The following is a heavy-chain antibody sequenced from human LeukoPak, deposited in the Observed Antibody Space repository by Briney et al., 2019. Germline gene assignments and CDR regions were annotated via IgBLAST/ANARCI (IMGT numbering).Heavy chain of an antibody. CDR1: GASIDSYY. V-gene: IGHV4-59*08. CDR3: ARQPGGTAAFDI. CDR2: AHYNGEI. D-gene: IGHD6-13*01. J-gene: IGHJ3*02. Sequence: SETLSLTCTVSGASIDSYYWSWIRQPPGKALEWIGYAHYNGEIKYNPSLKSRLTISVDTSKNEVSLVLTSVTAADTALYYCARQPGGTAAFDIWGQGTMVTVSA.